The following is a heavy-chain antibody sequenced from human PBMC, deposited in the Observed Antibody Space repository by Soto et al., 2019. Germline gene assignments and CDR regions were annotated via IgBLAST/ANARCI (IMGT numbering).Heavy chain of an antibody. CDR2: MYHSGST. CDR1: GGSFSGYY. J-gene: IGHJ4*02. D-gene: IGHD2-8*02. Sequence: QVQLQQWGAGLLKPSETLSLTCAVYGGSFSGYYWTWIRQPPGTGMEWIGEMYHSGSTNYNPSLKSRITITVDTSKNQFSLKLTSVTDADTAVYYCARDKITGHFDYWGQGTLVTVSS. CDR3: ARDKITGHFDY. V-gene: IGHV4-34*01.